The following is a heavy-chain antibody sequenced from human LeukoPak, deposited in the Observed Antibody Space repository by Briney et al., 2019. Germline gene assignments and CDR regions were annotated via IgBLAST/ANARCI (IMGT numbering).Heavy chain of an antibody. CDR1: GYTFSSHY. CDR2: ISPSGDAT. D-gene: IGHD3-16*02. J-gene: IGHJ4*02. V-gene: IGHV1-46*01. Sequence: ASVKVTCKASGYTFSSHYMHWVRQAPGQGLEWMGVISPSGDATLYAQKFQGRVTMTRDTSTSTLYMDLNSLRSEDTAVYYCATDSPKGYLTVDYWGQGTLVTVSS. CDR3: ATDSPKGYLTVDY.